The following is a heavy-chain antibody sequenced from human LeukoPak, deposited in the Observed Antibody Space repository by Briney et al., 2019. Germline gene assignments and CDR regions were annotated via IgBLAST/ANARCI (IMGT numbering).Heavy chain of an antibody. CDR2: IYYSGST. CDR1: GGSISSYY. J-gene: IGHJ4*02. V-gene: IGHV4-59*01. CDR3: ARRKLTYYYDSSGYYSQYYFDY. Sequence: SETLSLTCAVYGGSISSYYWSWIRQPPGKGLEWIGYIYYSGSTNYNPSLKSRVTISVDTSKNQFSLKLSSVTAADTAVYYCARRKLTYYYDSSGYYSQYYFDYWGQGTLVTVSS. D-gene: IGHD3-22*01.